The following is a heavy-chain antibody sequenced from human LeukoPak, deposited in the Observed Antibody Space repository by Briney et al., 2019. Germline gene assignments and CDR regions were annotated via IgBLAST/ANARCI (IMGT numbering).Heavy chain of an antibody. CDR2: IRSSSET. CDR1: GFIFSQYS. V-gene: IGHV3-48*04. D-gene: IGHD3-3*01. CDR3: ARDQYDTWSRRGNFDS. J-gene: IGHJ4*02. Sequence: GGSLRLSCAASGFIFSQYSMNWVRQAPGKGLEWVSHIRSSSETFYADSVKGRFTISRDNTKNSLYLQMNSLRVEGTAVFYCARDQYDTWSRRGNFDSWGQGTLVIVSS.